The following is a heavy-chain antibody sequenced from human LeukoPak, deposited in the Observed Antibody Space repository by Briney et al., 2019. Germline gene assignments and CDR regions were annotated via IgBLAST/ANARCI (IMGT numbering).Heavy chain of an antibody. J-gene: IGHJ4*02. CDR3: AKLRNYYGCFDY. CDR2: ISGSGGST. V-gene: IGHV3-23*01. D-gene: IGHD3-10*01. CDR1: GFTFSSYA. Sequence: GGSLRLSCAASGFTFSSYAMSWVRQAPGKGLEWVSAISGSGGSTYYADSVKGRFTISRDNSKNTLYLQMNSPRAEDTAVYYCAKLRNYYGCFDYWGQGTLVTVSS.